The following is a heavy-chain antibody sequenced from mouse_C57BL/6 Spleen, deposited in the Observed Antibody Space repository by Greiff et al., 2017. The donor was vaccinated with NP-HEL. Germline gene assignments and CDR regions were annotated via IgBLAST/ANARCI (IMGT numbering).Heavy chain of an antibody. CDR3: ARLYGSSPYWYFDV. D-gene: IGHD1-1*01. CDR2: IYPRSGNT. V-gene: IGHV1-81*01. CDR1: GYTFTSYG. Sequence: QVHVKQSGAELARPGASVKLSCKASGYTFTSYGISWVKQRTGQGLEWIGEIYPRSGNTYYNEKFKGKATLTADKSSSTAYMELRSLTSEDSAVYFCARLYGSSPYWYFDVWGTGTTVTVSS. J-gene: IGHJ1*03.